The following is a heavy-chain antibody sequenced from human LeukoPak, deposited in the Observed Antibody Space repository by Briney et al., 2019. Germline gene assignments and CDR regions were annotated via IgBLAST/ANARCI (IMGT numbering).Heavy chain of an antibody. CDR3: AREREDSGSYYDY. V-gene: IGHV1-2*02. D-gene: IGHD1-26*01. J-gene: IGHJ4*02. CDR2: INPNSGGT. CDR1: GYTFTGYY. Sequence: ASVKVSCKASGYTFTGYYMHWVRQAPGQGLEGMGWINPNSGGTNYAQKFQGRVTMTRDTSISTAYMELSRLRSDDTAVYYCAREREDSGSYYDYWGQGTLVTVSS.